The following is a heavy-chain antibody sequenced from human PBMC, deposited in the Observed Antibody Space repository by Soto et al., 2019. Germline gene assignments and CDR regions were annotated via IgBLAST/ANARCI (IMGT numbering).Heavy chain of an antibody. D-gene: IGHD3-3*01. CDR2: VYHTGRT. J-gene: IGHJ4*02. CDR3: ARDFAYFDS. CDR1: GVSVSRGSYY. V-gene: IGHV4-61*01. Sequence: SETLSLTCAVSGVSVSRGSYYWNWIRQPPGKGLEWIGYVYHTGRTSYNPSLKSRVSISMDTSKNQFSLNLDSVTAADTAVYFCARDFAYFDSWGQGTLVTVSS.